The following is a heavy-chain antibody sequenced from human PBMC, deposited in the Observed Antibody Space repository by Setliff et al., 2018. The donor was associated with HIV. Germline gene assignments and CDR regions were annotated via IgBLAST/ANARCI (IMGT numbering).Heavy chain of an antibody. D-gene: IGHD3-22*01. Sequence: SETLSLTCTVFGGSISERGFYWDWIRQSPGTGLEWIGSLHSDGTTYDNASLRSRLTMSVDTSKNQFSLRLTSVTAADTAIYYCVRMFNKFDSGFYYRGLDICGQGTVVTVSS. J-gene: IGHJ3*02. CDR3: VRMFNKFDSGFYYRGLDI. CDR1: GGSISERGFY. V-gene: IGHV4-39*01. CDR2: LHSDGTT.